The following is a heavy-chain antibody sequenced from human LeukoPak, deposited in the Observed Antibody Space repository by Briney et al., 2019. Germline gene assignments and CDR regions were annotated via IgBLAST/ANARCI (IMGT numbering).Heavy chain of an antibody. D-gene: IGHD3-22*01. CDR2: INHSGST. CDR3: ARGVVVITTSSDIAFDI. Sequence: SETLSLTCAVYGGSFSGYYWSWIRQPPGKGLEWIGEINHSGSTNYNPSLKSRVTISVDTSKNQFSLKLSSVTAADTAVYYCARGVVVITTSSDIAFDIWGQGTMVTVSS. V-gene: IGHV4-34*01. J-gene: IGHJ3*02. CDR1: GGSFSGYY.